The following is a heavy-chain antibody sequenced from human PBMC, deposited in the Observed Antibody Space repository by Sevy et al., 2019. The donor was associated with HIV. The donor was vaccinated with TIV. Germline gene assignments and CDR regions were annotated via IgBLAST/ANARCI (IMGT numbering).Heavy chain of an antibody. Sequence: GGSLRLSCAASGFSVSINYMSWVRQAPGKGLEFVSVIYSGGDTYYADSAKGRFTISRDNSKNTLYLQMNSLGAEDTAVYYCGRGAGYSTGWAPRYYFDSGGQGTLVTVSS. V-gene: IGHV3-53*01. CDR2: IYSGGDT. D-gene: IGHD6-19*01. CDR1: GFSVSINY. CDR3: GRGAGYSTGWAPRYYFDS. J-gene: IGHJ4*02.